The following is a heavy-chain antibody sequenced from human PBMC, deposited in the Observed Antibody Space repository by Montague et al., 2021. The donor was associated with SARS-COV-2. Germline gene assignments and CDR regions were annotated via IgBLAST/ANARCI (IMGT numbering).Heavy chain of an antibody. D-gene: IGHD1-26*01. V-gene: IGHV3-33*01. CDR3: AREGVVGVAMGIDY. J-gene: IGHJ4*02. Sequence: SLRLSCAASGFTFSSYGMHWVRQAPGKGLEWVAVIWYDGSNKYYADSVKGRFTISRDNSKNTLYLQMNSLRAEVTAVYYCAREGVVGVAMGIDYWGQGTLVTVSS. CDR2: IWYDGSNK. CDR1: GFTFSSYG.